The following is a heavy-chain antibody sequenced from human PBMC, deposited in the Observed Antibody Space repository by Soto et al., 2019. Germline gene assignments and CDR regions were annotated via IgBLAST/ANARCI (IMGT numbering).Heavy chain of an antibody. CDR1: GYTFSSYH. CDR3: ARDGPPAAY. J-gene: IGHJ4*02. Sequence: QVQLVQSGAEVKKPGASVKVSCKASGYTFSSYHISWVRQAPGQGLEWMGWISAYNGNTNYAQKLQGRVTMTTDTSTSTAHMELRRLRSDDPAVDYCARDGPPAAYWGQGTLVTVSS. CDR2: ISAYNGNT. V-gene: IGHV1-18*01.